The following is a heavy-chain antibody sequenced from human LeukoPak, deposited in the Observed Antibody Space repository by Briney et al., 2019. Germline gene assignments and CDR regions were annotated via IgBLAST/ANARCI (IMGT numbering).Heavy chain of an antibody. V-gene: IGHV3-23*01. CDR1: GFTFSSYA. D-gene: IGHD4-4*01. Sequence: GGSLRLSCAASGFTFSSYAMSWVRQAPGKGLEWVSAISGSGGSTYYADSVKGRFTISRDNSKNTLYLQMNSLRAEDTAVYYCAKVDSTGGYYYYYGMDVWGQGTTVTVSS. CDR2: ISGSGGST. J-gene: IGHJ6*02. CDR3: AKVDSTGGYYYYYGMDV.